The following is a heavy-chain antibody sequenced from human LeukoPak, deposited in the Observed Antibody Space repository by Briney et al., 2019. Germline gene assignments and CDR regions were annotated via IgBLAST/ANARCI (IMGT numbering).Heavy chain of an antibody. CDR2: INHSGST. V-gene: IGHV4-34*01. D-gene: IGHD5-24*01. Sequence: SETLSLTCTVSGGSISSYYWSWIRQPPGKGLEWIGEINHSGSTNYNPSLKSRVTISVDTSKNQFSLKLSSVTAADTAVYYCARGLMATISSLLDYWGQGTLVTVSS. CDR1: GGSISSYY. CDR3: ARGLMATISSLLDY. J-gene: IGHJ4*02.